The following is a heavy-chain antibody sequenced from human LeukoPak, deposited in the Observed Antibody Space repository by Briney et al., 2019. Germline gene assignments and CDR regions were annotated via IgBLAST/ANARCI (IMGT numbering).Heavy chain of an antibody. V-gene: IGHV5-51*01. D-gene: IGHD5-18*01. CDR2: IYPGDSDT. CDR1: GXSFTSYW. J-gene: IGHJ4*02. Sequence: GESLKISCKDSGXSFTSYWIGWVRQMPGKGLEWMGFIYPGDSDTRYSPSFQGQVTISADKSINTAYLQWSSLKASDTAIYYCARRGEAMDPFDYWGQGTLVTVSS. CDR3: ARRGEAMDPFDY.